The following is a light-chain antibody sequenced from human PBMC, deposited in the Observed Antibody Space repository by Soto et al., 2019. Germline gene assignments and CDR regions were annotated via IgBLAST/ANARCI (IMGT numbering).Light chain of an antibody. Sequence: QSVLTQPASVSGSPGQSITISCTGTSSDVGGYRFVSWYQQHPDKAPQLVIYEVHNRPSGVSDRFSGSKSDNTASLTISGLQAEDEADYYCISYTGRSIPIFGGGTKVTVL. V-gene: IGLV2-14*01. CDR1: SSDVGGYRF. CDR2: EVH. CDR3: ISYTGRSIPI. J-gene: IGLJ2*01.